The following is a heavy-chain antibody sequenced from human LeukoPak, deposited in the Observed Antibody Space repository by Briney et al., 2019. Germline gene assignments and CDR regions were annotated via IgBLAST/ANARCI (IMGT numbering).Heavy chain of an antibody. CDR3: AKDVSSGFDAFDT. D-gene: IGHD3-22*01. J-gene: IGHJ3*02. V-gene: IGHV3-30*02. CDR1: GFTFSSYG. CDR2: IRYDGSNK. Sequence: GGSLRLSCAASGFTFSSYGMHWVRQAPGKGLEWVAFIRYDGSNKYYADSVKGRFTISRDNSKNTLYLQMNSLRAEDTAVYYCAKDVSSGFDAFDTWGQGTMVTVSS.